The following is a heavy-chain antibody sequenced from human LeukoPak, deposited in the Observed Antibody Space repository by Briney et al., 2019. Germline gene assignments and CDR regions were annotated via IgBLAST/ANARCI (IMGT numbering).Heavy chain of an antibody. J-gene: IGHJ4*01. V-gene: IGHV3-23*01. CDR2: ISGGGGGT. CDR3: AKRGVVIRVILVGFHKEAYYFDS. CDR1: GITVSNYG. D-gene: IGHD3-22*01. Sequence: GGSLRLSCAVSGITVSNYGMSWVRQAPGKGLEWVAGISGGGGGTNYADSVKGRFTISRDNFKNTLYLQMNSLRAEDTAVYFCAKRGVVIRVILVGFHKEAYYFDSWGQGALVTVSS.